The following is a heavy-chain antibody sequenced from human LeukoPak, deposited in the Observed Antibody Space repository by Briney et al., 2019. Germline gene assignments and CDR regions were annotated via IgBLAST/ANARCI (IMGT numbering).Heavy chain of an antibody. J-gene: IGHJ4*02. Sequence: PSETLSLTCTVSGGSISGSYWSWIRQPPGKGLEWIGYIYYSGSTDYNPSLKSRVIISVDTSKNQFSLKLSSVTAADAAVYYCARLVSGYYDSSGYPSGRHFDYWGQGTLVTVSS. D-gene: IGHD3-22*01. V-gene: IGHV4-59*08. CDR2: IYYSGST. CDR1: GGSISGSY. CDR3: ARLVSGYYDSSGYPSGRHFDY.